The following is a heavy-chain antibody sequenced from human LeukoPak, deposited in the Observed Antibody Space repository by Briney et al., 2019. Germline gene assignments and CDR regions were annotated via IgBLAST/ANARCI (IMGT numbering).Heavy chain of an antibody. V-gene: IGHV1-8*03. CDR1: GYTFTNYD. CDR3: ARVAAAGTVGNWFDP. Sequence: ASVKVSCKASGYTFTNYDINWVRQATGQGLEWMGWMNPNSGNTGYAQKFQGRVTITRNTSISTAYMELSRLRSDDTAVYYCARVAAAGTVGNWFDPWGQGTLVTVSS. CDR2: MNPNSGNT. J-gene: IGHJ5*02. D-gene: IGHD6-13*01.